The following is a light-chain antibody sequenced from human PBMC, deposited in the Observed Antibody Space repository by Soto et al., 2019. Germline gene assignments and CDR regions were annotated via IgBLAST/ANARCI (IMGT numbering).Light chain of an antibody. CDR1: QSLVHSDGDTY. Sequence: EILMTQTPHSSIVPQGQSATISCTSSQSLVHSDGDTYLSWLHQRPGQPPRLLIYKISSRFPGVSDRFSGSGAGTTFALKISRVEPEDVGIYYCMQTTQFPITIAQGTRLEIK. V-gene: IGKV2-24*01. CDR2: KIS. J-gene: IGKJ5*01. CDR3: MQTTQFPIT.